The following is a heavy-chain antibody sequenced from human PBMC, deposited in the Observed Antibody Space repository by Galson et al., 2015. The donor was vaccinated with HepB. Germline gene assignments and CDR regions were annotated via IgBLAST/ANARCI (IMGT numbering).Heavy chain of an antibody. CDR2: INQDVSHK. V-gene: IGHV3-7*03. J-gene: IGHJ3*02. D-gene: IGHD1-7*01. CDR3: ARWNYAFDI. Sequence: SLRLSCAASGFTFSAYYMSWVRQAPGRGLERVANINQDVSHKYYVDSVKGRFTISRDNAKNSLYLQMNSLRAEDTAVYYCARWNYAFDIWGQGTVVTVSS. CDR1: GFTFSAYY.